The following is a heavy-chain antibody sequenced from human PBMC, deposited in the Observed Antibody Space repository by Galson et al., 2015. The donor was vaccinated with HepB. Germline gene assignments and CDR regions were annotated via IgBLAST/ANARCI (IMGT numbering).Heavy chain of an antibody. CDR2: IWYHGRDP. J-gene: IGHJ4*02. Sequence: SLRLSCAASGFTFSSYGIHWVRQAPGKGLEWVSVIWYHGRDPYYADSVTGRFTVSRDQSKNAVYLQMHSLIAEDPGLYFGARDGDTSGHYGIFDYWGQGALVTVSS. D-gene: IGHD3-22*01. CDR3: ARDGDTSGHYGIFDY. V-gene: IGHV3-33*01. CDR1: GFTFSSYG.